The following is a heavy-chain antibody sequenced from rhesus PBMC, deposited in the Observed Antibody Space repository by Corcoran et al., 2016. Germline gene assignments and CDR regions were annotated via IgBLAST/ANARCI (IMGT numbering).Heavy chain of an antibody. Sequence: QVQLQESGPGLVKPSETLSLTCAVSGGAIRSLFLSWNRPTPGKGLEWIGRFSAAGGIIDYHPSLKSRVTISIDTSKNQFSLKMTSMIAADTAVYYCARAPPAANWFFDIWGPGTPITISS. V-gene: IGHV4-173*01. CDR2: FSAAGGII. CDR1: GGAIRSLF. CDR3: ARAPPAANWFFDI. D-gene: IGHD6-25*01. J-gene: IGHJ2*01.